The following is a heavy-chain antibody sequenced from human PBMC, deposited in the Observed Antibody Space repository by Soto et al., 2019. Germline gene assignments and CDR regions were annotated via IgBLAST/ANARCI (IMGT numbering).Heavy chain of an antibody. J-gene: IGHJ4*02. CDR2: IDPSDSQS. Sequence: PGESLKISCKGSGYSFAGYWITWVRQKPGKGLEWMGRIDPSDSQSYYSPSFRGHVTISATKSITTVFLQWSSLRASDTAMYYWARQIYESDPGPNCPYYFDSWGQATPVPVSS. D-gene: IGHD5-12*01. CDR1: GYSFAGYW. CDR3: ARQIYESDPGPNCPYYFDS. V-gene: IGHV5-10-1*01.